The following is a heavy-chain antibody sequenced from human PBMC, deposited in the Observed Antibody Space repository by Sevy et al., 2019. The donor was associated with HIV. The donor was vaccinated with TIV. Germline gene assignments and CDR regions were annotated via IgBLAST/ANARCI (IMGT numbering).Heavy chain of an antibody. Sequence: GGSLRLSCAASGFTFSSYEMNWVRQAPGKGLEWVSYIGNSGSTIYYSDSVKGRFTISRDNAKNSLYLQMNSLRVEDTAADYCARDLPASATTGAHVYYWGQGTLVTVSS. CDR2: IGNSGSTI. CDR1: GFTFSSYE. CDR3: ARDLPASATTGAHVYY. D-gene: IGHD4-17*01. J-gene: IGHJ4*02. V-gene: IGHV3-48*03.